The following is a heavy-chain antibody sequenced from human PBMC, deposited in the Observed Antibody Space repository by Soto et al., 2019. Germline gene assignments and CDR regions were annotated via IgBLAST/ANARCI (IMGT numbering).Heavy chain of an antibody. CDR1: GFTFSSYW. Sequence: GESLKISCAASGFTFSSYWMSWVRQAPGKGLEWVANIKQDGSEKYYVDSVKCRFTISRDNAKNSLYLQMNSLRAEDTAVYYCARWTAAGTADAFDIWGQGTMVTVSS. CDR2: IKQDGSEK. V-gene: IGHV3-7*01. CDR3: ARWTAAGTADAFDI. D-gene: IGHD6-13*01. J-gene: IGHJ3*02.